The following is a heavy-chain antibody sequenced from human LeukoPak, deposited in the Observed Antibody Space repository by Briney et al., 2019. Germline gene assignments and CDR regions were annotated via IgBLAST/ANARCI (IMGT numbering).Heavy chain of an antibody. J-gene: IGHJ6*03. V-gene: IGHV1-69*04. CDR1: GGTFTRHA. CDR3: ARSRFPDCSSTSCYKGRSRYYMDV. Sequence: SVKVSCKASGGTFTRHAISWVRQAPGQGLEWMGKIIPIIDVANYAQKFQGRVTITADKFTSTAYMELSSLRFDDTAVYYCARSRFPDCSSTSCYKGRSRYYMDVWGKGTTVTVSS. D-gene: IGHD2-2*02. CDR2: IIPIIDVA.